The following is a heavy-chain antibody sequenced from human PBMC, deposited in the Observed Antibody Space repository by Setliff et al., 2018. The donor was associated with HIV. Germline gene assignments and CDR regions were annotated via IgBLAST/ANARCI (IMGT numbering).Heavy chain of an antibody. Sequence: ETLSLTCAVSGGSISSSNWWSWVRQAPGRGLEWVSSISIGSGGAIDYADSVQGRFTISRDDSKNSLYLQMNSLRVEDTAVYYCARDYLYYNLYNGSPVYGMDVWGQGTTVTVSS. V-gene: IGHV3-21*01. D-gene: IGHD3-3*01. CDR3: ARDYLYYNLYNGSPVYGMDV. CDR2: ISIGSGGAI. J-gene: IGHJ6*02. CDR1: GGSISSSN.